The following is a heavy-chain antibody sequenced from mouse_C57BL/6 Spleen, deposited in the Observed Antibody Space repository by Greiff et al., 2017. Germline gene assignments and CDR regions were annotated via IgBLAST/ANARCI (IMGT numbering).Heavy chain of an antibody. CDR2: IDPEDGDT. CDR1: GFNIKDYY. Sequence: EVQLQQSGAELVKPGASVKLSCTASGFNIKDYYMHWVKQRTEQGLEWIGRIDPEDGDTKYAPKFQGKATITADTSSNTAYLQLSSLTSEDTAVYYCARDGYYEDYAMDYWGQGTSVTVSS. V-gene: IGHV14-2*01. CDR3: ARDGYYEDYAMDY. D-gene: IGHD2-3*01. J-gene: IGHJ4*01.